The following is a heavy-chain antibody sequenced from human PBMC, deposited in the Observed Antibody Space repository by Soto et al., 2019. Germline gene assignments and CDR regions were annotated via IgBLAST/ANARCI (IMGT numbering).Heavy chain of an antibody. Sequence: ASVKVSCKASGYTFTSYGISWVRQAPGQGLEWTGWISAYNGNTNYAQKLQGRVTMTTDTSTSTAYMELRSLRSDDKAVYYCARGQRLGTVGGWFDPWGQGTLVTVSS. D-gene: IGHD4-4*01. CDR3: ARGQRLGTVGGWFDP. CDR1: GYTFTSYG. CDR2: ISAYNGNT. V-gene: IGHV1-18*01. J-gene: IGHJ5*02.